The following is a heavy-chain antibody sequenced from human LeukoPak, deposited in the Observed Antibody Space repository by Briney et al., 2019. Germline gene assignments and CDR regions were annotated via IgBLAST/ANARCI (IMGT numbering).Heavy chain of an antibody. CDR1: GYIFSNYG. CDR3: ARVGYSGSHYMDV. J-gene: IGHJ6*03. V-gene: IGHV1-18*01. CDR2: ISGYNGNP. Sequence: ASVKVSCKASGYIFSNYGISWVRQAPGQGLEGMGWISGYNGNPNYEQKFQGRVSMTTDTSTSTAYMELRSLRSDDTAVYYCARVGYSGSHYMDVWGKGTTVTISS. D-gene: IGHD1-26*01.